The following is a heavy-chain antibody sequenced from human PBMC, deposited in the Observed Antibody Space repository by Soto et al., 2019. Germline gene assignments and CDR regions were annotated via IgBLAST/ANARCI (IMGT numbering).Heavy chain of an antibody. J-gene: IGHJ6*03. V-gene: IGHV3-64*01. CDR1: GFTFSSYA. D-gene: IGHD5-12*01. CDR2: ISSNGDST. Sequence: EVQLVESGGGLVQPGGSLRLSCAASGFTFSSYAMHWVRQAPGKGLEYVSAISSNGDSTYYANSVKGRFTISRDDSKNTLYLQMGSQRAEDMAVYYCARVSVATTNYYHYYMVVWGKGITVTVS. CDR3: ARVSVATTNYYHYYMVV.